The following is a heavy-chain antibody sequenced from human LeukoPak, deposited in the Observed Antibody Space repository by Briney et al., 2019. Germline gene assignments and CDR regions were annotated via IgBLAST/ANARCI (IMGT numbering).Heavy chain of an antibody. CDR3: ARHRGSPYSGSYYYFDF. D-gene: IGHD1-26*01. V-gene: IGHV4-39*01. Sequence: SETLSLTCTVSGGSIISSTYYWGWIRQPPGKGLEWTASIYYTGSTYYNPSLKSRVTISVDTSRNQFSLKLSSVTAADTAVYYCARHRGSPYSGSYYYFDFWGQGTLVTVSS. CDR2: IYYTGST. CDR1: GGSIISSTYY. J-gene: IGHJ4*02.